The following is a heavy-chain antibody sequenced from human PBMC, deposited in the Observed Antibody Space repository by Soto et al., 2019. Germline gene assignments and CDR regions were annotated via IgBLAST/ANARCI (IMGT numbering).Heavy chain of an antibody. D-gene: IGHD6-19*01. CDR3: DSGNSSGWYGATTFDY. Sequence: PSETLSLTCTVSGGSISSYYWSWIRQPPGKGLEWIGYIYYSGSTNYNPSLKSRVTISVDTSKNRFSLKLSSVTAADTAVYYCDSGNSSGWYGATTFDYWGQGTLVTVSS. J-gene: IGHJ4*02. CDR1: GGSISSYY. V-gene: IGHV4-59*01. CDR2: IYYSGST.